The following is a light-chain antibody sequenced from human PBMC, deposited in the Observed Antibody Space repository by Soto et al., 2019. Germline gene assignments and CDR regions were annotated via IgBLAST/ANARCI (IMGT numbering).Light chain of an antibody. CDR3: QQYNNWPPT. Sequence: EIVMTQSPATLPVSPGERATLSCRASQSVSSNLAWYQQKPGQAPRLLIYGASTRATGIPARFSGIRSATDFTLTISSLQSEDFALYYCQQYNNWPPTFGQGTRLEIK. CDR2: GAS. J-gene: IGKJ5*01. CDR1: QSVSSN. V-gene: IGKV3-15*01.